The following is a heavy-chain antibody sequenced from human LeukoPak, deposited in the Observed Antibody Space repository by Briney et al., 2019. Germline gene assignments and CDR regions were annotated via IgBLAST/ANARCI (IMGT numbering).Heavy chain of an antibody. J-gene: IGHJ4*02. CDR1: GFTFSSYG. V-gene: IGHV3-30*03. CDR2: ISYDGSNK. Sequence: GGSLRLSCAASGFTFSSYGMHWVRQAPGKGLEWVAVISYDGSNKYYADSVQGRFTMSRDNSKNTLYLQMDSLRAEDTAVYYCTTRLQHHFDYWGQGTQVTVSS. CDR3: TTRLQHHFDY. D-gene: IGHD2-15*01.